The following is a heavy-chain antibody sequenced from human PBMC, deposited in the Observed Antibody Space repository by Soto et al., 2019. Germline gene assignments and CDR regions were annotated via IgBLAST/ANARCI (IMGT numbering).Heavy chain of an antibody. CDR2: ISNSGST. D-gene: IGHD5-18*01. J-gene: IGHJ4*02. CDR3: ATESGSTYGYFDH. V-gene: IGHV4-30-4*01. Sequence: SETLSLTCTVSGGSVTSDEDYWTWIRQSPGKGLEWIGYISNSGSTGYNPSLKTRLSMSVDRSKNQFTLRLTSVTAADTAVYLCATESGSTYGYFDHWGQGTQVTSPQ. CDR1: GGSVTSDEDY.